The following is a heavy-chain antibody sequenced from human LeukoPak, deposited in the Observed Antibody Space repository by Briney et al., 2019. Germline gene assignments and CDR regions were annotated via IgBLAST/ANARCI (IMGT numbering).Heavy chain of an antibody. CDR2: MNPNSGNT. CDR3: ARDGGGSYYFFGY. J-gene: IGHJ4*02. D-gene: IGHD1-26*01. V-gene: IGHV1-8*01. CDR1: GLTFTSHD. Sequence: ASVKVSCKASGLTFTSHDYNWVRQATGQGLEWMGWMNPNSGNTGYAQKFQGRVTMTRDTSITTVYMELSSLTSEDTAVYYCARDGGGSYYFFGYWGQGTLVTVSS.